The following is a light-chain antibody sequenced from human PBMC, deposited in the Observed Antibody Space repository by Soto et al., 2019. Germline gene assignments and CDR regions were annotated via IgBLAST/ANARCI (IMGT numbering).Light chain of an antibody. J-gene: IGKJ3*01. CDR2: SAS. CDR3: KKFNNYPLT. CDR1: QDIHVF. Sequence: DIQRTQSPSFLSGYPGQSVNPTFASSQDIHVFLAWYQHKPGKAPRLLIDSASTLQSGVPSRFSGRRSGTEFTLTINSLQTEDIATYYCKKFNNYPLTFGPGTKVDIK. V-gene: IGKV1-9*01.